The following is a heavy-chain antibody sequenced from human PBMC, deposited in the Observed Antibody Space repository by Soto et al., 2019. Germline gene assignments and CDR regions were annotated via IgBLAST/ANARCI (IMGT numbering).Heavy chain of an antibody. CDR1: GYTFTSYD. D-gene: IGHD3-22*01. Sequence: SVKVSCKASGYTFTSYDINWVRQATGQGLEWMGGIIPIFGTANYAQKFQGRVTITADESTSTAYMELSSLRSEDTAVFYCARDRGPSSGYYPYWFDPWGQGTLVTVSS. J-gene: IGHJ5*02. CDR2: IIPIFGTA. CDR3: ARDRGPSSGYYPYWFDP. V-gene: IGHV1-69*13.